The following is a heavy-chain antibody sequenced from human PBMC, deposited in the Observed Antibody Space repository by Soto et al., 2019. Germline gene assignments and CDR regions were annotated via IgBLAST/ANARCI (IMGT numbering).Heavy chain of an antibody. CDR1: GGSISSYY. V-gene: IGHV4-59*01. D-gene: IGHD3-10*01. CDR3: ARHPYGSDEIGD. CDR2: IYYSGST. J-gene: IGHJ4*02. Sequence: QVQLQESGPGLVKPSETLSLTCTVSGGSISSYYWSWIRQPPGKGLEWIGYIYYSGSTNYNPSLKSRVTISVDTSKNQFSLKLSSVTAADTAVYYCARHPYGSDEIGDWGQGTLVTVSS.